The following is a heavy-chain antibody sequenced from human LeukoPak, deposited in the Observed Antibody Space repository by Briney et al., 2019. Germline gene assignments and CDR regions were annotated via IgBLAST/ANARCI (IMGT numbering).Heavy chain of an antibody. D-gene: IGHD5-12*01. CDR2: IDPSDSYT. CDR3: ARSYSGYDYLDY. V-gene: IGHV5-10-1*01. J-gene: IGHJ4*02. Sequence: GESLKISCKGSGYSFPSYWITWVRQMPGKGLEWMGRIDPSDSYTDYSPSFQGHVTISADKSISTAYLQWSSLKASDTAMYYCARSYSGYDYLDYWGQGTLVTVSS. CDR1: GYSFPSYW.